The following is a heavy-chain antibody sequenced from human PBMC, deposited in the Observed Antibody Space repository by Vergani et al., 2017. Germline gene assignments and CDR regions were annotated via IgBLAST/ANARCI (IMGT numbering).Heavy chain of an antibody. V-gene: IGHV4-61*02. CDR1: GASINNDFYY. J-gene: IGHJ3*01. Sequence: QVQLQESGPGLVKPSQTLSLPCTVSGASINNDFYYWHSIRQPAGKGLEWIVRIYVSGITEYNSSLQGRVSMSVDTSKNQFSLTLTSVTAADTAVYYCARDNKQLRPRAFDLWGQGKMVTVSS. CDR2: IYVSGIT. D-gene: IGHD4-23*01. CDR3: ARDNKQLRPRAFDL.